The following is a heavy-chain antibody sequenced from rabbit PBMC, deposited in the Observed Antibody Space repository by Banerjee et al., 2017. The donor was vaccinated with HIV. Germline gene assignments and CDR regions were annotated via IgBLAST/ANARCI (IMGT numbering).Heavy chain of an antibody. Sequence: QEQLEESGGDLVKPEGSLTLTCTASGFSFSGYYYMCWVRQAPGKGLEWIGCVWTGSGDTAYASWAKGRFTISKTSPTTVTLQMTSLTVADTATYFCARGRAGGTGYGYAAYGMDLWGQGTLVTVS. CDR2: VWTGSGDT. V-gene: IGHV1S45*01. D-gene: IGHD6-1*01. J-gene: IGHJ6*01. CDR1: GFSFSGYYY. CDR3: ARGRAGGTGYGYAAYGMDL.